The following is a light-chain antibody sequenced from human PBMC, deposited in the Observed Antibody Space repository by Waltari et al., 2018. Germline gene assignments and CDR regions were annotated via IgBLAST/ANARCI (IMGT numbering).Light chain of an antibody. CDR1: SSDVWSYNL. J-gene: IGLJ1*01. CDR2: EGS. V-gene: IGLV2-23*03. CDR3: CSYAGSSTFFYV. Sequence: QSALTQPASVSGSPGQSLTIPCTGTSSDVWSYNLVSWYQQHPGKAPKLMIYEGSKRPSGVSNRFSGSKSGNTASLTISGLQAEDEADYYCCSYAGSSTFFYVFGTGTKVTVL.